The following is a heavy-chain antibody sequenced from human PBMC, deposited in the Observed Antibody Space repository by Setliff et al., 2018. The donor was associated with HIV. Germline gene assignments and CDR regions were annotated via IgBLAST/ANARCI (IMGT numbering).Heavy chain of an antibody. CDR3: AKDGHDQDHYYHMDV. V-gene: IGHV3-48*01. J-gene: IGHJ6*03. CDR2: ITTSNTT. D-gene: IGHD1-1*01. CDR1: GFTFSNYF. Sequence: GGSLRLSCAASGFTFSNYFMNWVRQAPGKGLEWVSYITTSNTTYYADSVKGRFTISRDNVKNSLHLQMNSLRAEDTAVYYCAKDGHDQDHYYHMDVWGKGTTVTVSS.